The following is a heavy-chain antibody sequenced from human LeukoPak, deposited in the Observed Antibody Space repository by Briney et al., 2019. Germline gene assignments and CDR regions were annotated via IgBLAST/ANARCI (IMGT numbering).Heavy chain of an antibody. CDR1: GFTFSNYA. D-gene: IGHD1-26*01. V-gene: IGHV3-7*01. J-gene: IGHJ4*02. CDR3: ARDDFSGSYCD. Sequence: AGGSLRLSCAASGFTFSNYAMSWIRQAAGKGLEWVANIKGDGSDKYYVDSVKGRFTISRDNTRNSLYLQMNSLRADDTATYYCARDDFSGSYCDWGQGTLVTVSS. CDR2: IKGDGSDK.